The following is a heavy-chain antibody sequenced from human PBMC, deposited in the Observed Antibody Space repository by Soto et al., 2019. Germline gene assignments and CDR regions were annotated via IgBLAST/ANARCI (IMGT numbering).Heavy chain of an antibody. CDR2: INAGNGNT. D-gene: IGHD3-16*01. CDR1: GYTFTSYA. Sequence: GASVKVSCKASGYTFTSYAMHWVRQAPGQRLEWMGWINAGNGNTKYSQKFQGRVTITRDTSASTAYMELSSLRSEDTAVYYCAREGPTYDYVRYYFDYWGQGTLVTVSP. V-gene: IGHV1-3*01. J-gene: IGHJ4*02. CDR3: AREGPTYDYVRYYFDY.